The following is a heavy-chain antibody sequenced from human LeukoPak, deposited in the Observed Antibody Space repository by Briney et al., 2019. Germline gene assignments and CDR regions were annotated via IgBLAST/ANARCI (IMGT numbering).Heavy chain of an antibody. V-gene: IGHV3-21*01. CDR2: ISSSSSYI. D-gene: IGHD3-16*01. CDR3: AREYGGPNWFDP. J-gene: IGHJ5*02. CDR1: GVTFSSYA. Sequence: GGSLRLSCAASGVTFSSYAMSWVRQAPGKGLEWVSSISSSSSYIYYADSVKGRFTISRDNAKNSLYLQMNSLRAEDTAVYYCAREYGGPNWFDPWGQGTLVTVSS.